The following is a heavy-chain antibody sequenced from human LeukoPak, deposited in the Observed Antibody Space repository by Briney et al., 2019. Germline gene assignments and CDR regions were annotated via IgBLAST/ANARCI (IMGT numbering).Heavy chain of an antibody. D-gene: IGHD3-22*01. J-gene: IGHJ4*02. Sequence: SETLSLTCTVSGGSISSSSYYWGWIRQPPGKGLEWIGSIYYSGSTHYNPSLKSRVTISVDTSKNQFSLTLISVTAADTAVYFCARAAPNYYDSSGSLRNPYFDYWGQGTLVTVSS. CDR3: ARAAPNYYDSSGSLRNPYFDY. V-gene: IGHV4-39*07. CDR2: IYYSGST. CDR1: GGSISSSSYY.